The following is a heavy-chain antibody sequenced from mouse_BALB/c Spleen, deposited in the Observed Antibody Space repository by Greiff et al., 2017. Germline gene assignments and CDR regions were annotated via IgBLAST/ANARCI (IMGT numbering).Heavy chain of an antibody. J-gene: IGHJ2*01. V-gene: IGHV1S137*01. CDR1: GYTFTDYA. CDR3: ARSENPYYFDY. Sequence: QVQLQQSGAELVRPGVSVKISCKGSGYTFTDYAMHWVKQSHAKSLEWIGVISTYYGDASYNQKFKGKATMTVDKSSSTAYMELARLTSEDSAIYYCARSENPYYFDYWGQGTTLTVSS. CDR2: ISTYYGDA.